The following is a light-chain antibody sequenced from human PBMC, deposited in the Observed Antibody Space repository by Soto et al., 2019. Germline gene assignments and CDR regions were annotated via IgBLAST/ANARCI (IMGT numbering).Light chain of an antibody. CDR3: QQYGSSSYT. Sequence: EIVLTQSPGTLSLSPGERATLSCRASQSISSSYLAWYQQKPGQAPRLLIYAASSRATGITDRFSGSGSGTDFTLTISRLEPEDFAVYYCQQYGSSSYTFGQGTQFEIK. CDR1: QSISSSY. V-gene: IGKV3-20*01. CDR2: AAS. J-gene: IGKJ2*01.